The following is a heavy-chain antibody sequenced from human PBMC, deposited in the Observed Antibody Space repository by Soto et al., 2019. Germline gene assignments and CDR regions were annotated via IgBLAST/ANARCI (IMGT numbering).Heavy chain of an antibody. CDR2: MYYSGST. Sequence: QVQLQESGPGLVKPSETLSLTCTVSGGSISSYYWSWIRQSPGKGLEWIGYMYYSGSTNYNPSPKNRVTISIDTSRNQFSLKLSSVTAADTAVYYCARGTFGVVKDWGQGTLVTVSS. J-gene: IGHJ4*02. CDR1: GGSISSYY. CDR3: ARGTFGVVKD. D-gene: IGHD3-3*01. V-gene: IGHV4-59*01.